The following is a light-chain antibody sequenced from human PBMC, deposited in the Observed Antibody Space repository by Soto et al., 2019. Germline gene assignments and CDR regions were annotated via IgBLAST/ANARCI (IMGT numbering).Light chain of an antibody. CDR1: SSNIGNNY. V-gene: IGLV1-51*01. J-gene: IGLJ2*01. Sequence: QSVLTQPPSVSAAPGQRVTISCSGSSSNIGNNYVSWYQQLPGTAPKLLIYDINQRPSGIPDRFSGSESGTSATLAITGLQTGDEADYYCGTWDNSLSAVVFGGGTKVTVL. CDR2: DIN. CDR3: GTWDNSLSAVV.